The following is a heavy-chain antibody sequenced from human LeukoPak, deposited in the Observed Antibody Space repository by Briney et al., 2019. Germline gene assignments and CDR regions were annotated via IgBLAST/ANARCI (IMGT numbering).Heavy chain of an antibody. D-gene: IGHD2-8*01. CDR1: GDSIRSYY. J-gene: IGHJ4*02. CDR2: ISHSGSN. Sequence: SETLSLTCTVPGDSIRSYYCSWIRQPPGTRLEGIGYISHSGSNNYNPSRKGRVTISVGTSKDQFSLKLSSVTAADPAVYYCSRENGALSPFGYWGQGILVTVLS. CDR3: SRENGALSPFGY. V-gene: IGHV4-59*01.